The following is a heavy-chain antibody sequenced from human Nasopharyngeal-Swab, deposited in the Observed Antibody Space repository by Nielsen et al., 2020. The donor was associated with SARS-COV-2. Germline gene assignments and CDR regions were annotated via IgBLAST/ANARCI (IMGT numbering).Heavy chain of an antibody. D-gene: IGHD3-10*01. CDR1: GFSFTSYW. CDR2: IYPGGSDT. CDR3: ALSDITMVRGVDEVDAFDI. J-gene: IGHJ3*02. V-gene: IGHV5-51*01. Sequence: GESLKISCKGSGFSFTSYWIGWVRQMPGKGLEWMGIIYPGGSDTRYRPSFQGQVTISADKSISTAYLQWSSLKASDTAMYYCALSDITMVRGVDEVDAFDIWGQGTMVTVSS.